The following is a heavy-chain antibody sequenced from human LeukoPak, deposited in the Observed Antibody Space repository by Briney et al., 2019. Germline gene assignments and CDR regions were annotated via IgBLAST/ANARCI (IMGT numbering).Heavy chain of an antibody. CDR1: GYTFTGYY. D-gene: IGHD5-18*01. CDR3: ARDLPGYSYGYPEEESDY. CDR2: INPNSGGT. J-gene: IGHJ4*02. Sequence: GASVKVSCKASGYTFTGYYMHWVRQAPGQGLEWMGRINPNSGGTNYAQKFQGRVTMTRDTSISTAYMELSRLRSDDTAVYYCARDLPGYSYGYPEEESDYWGQGTLVTVSS. V-gene: IGHV1-2*06.